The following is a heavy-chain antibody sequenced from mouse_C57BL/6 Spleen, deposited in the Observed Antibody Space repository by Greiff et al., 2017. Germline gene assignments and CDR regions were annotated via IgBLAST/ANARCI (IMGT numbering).Heavy chain of an antibody. CDR3: SRGDIFYGTYEAMDY. V-gene: IGHV1-55*01. J-gene: IGHJ4*01. Sequence: VQLQQPGAELAKPGASVKMSCKASGYTFTSYWITWVKQRPGQGLEWIGDIYPGSGSTNYNEKFKCKATLTVDTSSSTAYMQLSSLTSEDSAVYYYSRGDIFYGTYEAMDYWGQGTSVTVSS. D-gene: IGHD2-1*01. CDR2: IYPGSGST. CDR1: GYTFTSYW.